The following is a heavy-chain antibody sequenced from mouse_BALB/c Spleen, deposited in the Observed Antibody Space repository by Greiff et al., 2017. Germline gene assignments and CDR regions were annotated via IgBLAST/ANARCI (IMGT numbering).Heavy chain of an antibody. J-gene: IGHJ4*01. V-gene: IGHV5-9-3*01. CDR2: ISSGGSYT. CDR1: GFTFSSYA. CDR3: ARHTDGYYYYAMDY. Sequence: EVQVVESGGGLVKPGGSLKLSCAASGFTFSSYAMSWVRQTPEKRLEWVANISSGGSYTYYPDSVKGRFTISRDNAKNTLYLQMSSLRSEYTAMYYCARHTDGYYYYAMDYWGQGTSVTVSS.